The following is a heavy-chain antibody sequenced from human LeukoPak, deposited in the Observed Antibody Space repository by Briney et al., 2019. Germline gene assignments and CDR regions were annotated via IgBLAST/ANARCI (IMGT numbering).Heavy chain of an antibody. V-gene: IGHV3-21*01. D-gene: IGHD3-22*01. CDR1: GFTFSNYN. Sequence: PGGSLRLSCAASGFTFSNYNMNWVRQAPGKGLEWVSSITSSSSSIYYVDSVKGRFTISRDNAENSLYLQMNSLRAEDTAVYYCARVYYDSSGYSYFDYWGQGTLVTVSS. CDR2: ITSSSSSI. J-gene: IGHJ4*02. CDR3: ARVYYDSSGYSYFDY.